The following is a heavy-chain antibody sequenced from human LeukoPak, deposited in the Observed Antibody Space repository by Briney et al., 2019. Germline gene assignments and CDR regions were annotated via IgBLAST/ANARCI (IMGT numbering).Heavy chain of an antibody. CDR3: VKAQRGFDDFWSGYDY. CDR2: IFAGSGTT. Sequence: GGSLRLSCAASGFTLSNAWMNWVRQAPGKGLEWVASIFAGSGTTHYADSVKGRFTISRDNSQNTLYIQMESLRVEDTAVYYCVKAQRGFDDFWSGYDYWGQGSLVTVSS. D-gene: IGHD3-3*01. J-gene: IGHJ4*02. V-gene: IGHV3-23*01. CDR1: GFTLSNAW.